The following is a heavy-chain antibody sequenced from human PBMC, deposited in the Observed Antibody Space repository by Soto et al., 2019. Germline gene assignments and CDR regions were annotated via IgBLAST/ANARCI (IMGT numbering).Heavy chain of an antibody. J-gene: IGHJ4*02. D-gene: IGHD7-27*01. CDR2: VSHSGNT. V-gene: IGHV4-34*01. CDR3: ASAKFESTGWHLLDI. Sequence: SETLSLTCTVSGGSFTGHFWSWVRQPPGKGLEWIGEVSHSGNTKYYPSLRSRVTLSVASSKNQISLALTSVTAADTAVNYCASAKFESTGWHLLDIWGQGTLVTVSS. CDR1: GGSFTGHF.